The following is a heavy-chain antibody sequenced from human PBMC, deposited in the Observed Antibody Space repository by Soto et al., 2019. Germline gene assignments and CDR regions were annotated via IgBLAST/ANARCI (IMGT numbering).Heavy chain of an antibody. Sequence: QVKLVQSGAEVKKPGASVTVSCKSSGYTFTSYGISWVRQAPGQGLEWMGWINTYKVDAEYVQKLQGRVTMTTDTSTSTALKELGMLGSGRTAGYYCARDDGSGGMDVWGQGTTVTVSS. CDR1: GYTFTSYG. CDR2: INTYKVDA. CDR3: ARDDGSGGMDV. V-gene: IGHV1-18*04. J-gene: IGHJ6*02. D-gene: IGHD3-3*01.